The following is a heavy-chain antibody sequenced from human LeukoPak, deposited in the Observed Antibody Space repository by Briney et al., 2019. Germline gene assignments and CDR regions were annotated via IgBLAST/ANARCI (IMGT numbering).Heavy chain of an antibody. V-gene: IGHV1-8*01. CDR1: GYSFTSYD. Sequence: GASVKVSCKASGYSFTSYDINWVRQATGQGLEWMGWMNPNSGNTGYAQKFQGRVTMTRNTSISTAYMELSSLRSEDTAVYYCASRFSDYDSSPTPRGFDYWGQGTLVTVSS. CDR3: ASRFSDYDSSPTPRGFDY. CDR2: MNPNSGNT. J-gene: IGHJ4*02. D-gene: IGHD3-22*01.